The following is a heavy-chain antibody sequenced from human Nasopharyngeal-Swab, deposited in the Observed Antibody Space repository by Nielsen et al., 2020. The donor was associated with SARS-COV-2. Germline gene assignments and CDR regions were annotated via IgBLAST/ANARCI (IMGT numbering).Heavy chain of an antibody. CDR2: IVPALGLP. V-gene: IGHV1-69*10. J-gene: IGHJ4*02. D-gene: IGHD5-12*01. CDR3: AREGEYGAYDAPDY. Sequence: SVKVSCKTSGDTFTNTAISWVRQPPGQGLEWMGAIVPALGLPNYAQKFRGRVTISADRSTTTSYLELSSLRSEDTAIYYCAREGEYGAYDAPDYWGQGTLVTVSS. CDR1: GDTFTNTA.